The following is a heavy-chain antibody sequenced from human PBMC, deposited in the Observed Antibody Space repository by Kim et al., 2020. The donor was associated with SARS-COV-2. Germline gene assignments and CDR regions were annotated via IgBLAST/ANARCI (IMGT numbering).Heavy chain of an antibody. V-gene: IGHV3-23*05. J-gene: IGHJ4*02. Sequence: YYADAGKGRFTTSRDNPKSTVFLHMNSLRAEETAIYYCAKNYGASVSYDFWGQGTLVTVSS. D-gene: IGHD4-17*01. CDR3: AKNYGASVSYDF.